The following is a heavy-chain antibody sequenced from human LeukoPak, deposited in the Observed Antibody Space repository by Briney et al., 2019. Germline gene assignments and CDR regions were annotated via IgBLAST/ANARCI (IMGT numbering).Heavy chain of an antibody. V-gene: IGHV6-1*01. D-gene: IGHD5-12*01. Sequence: SQTLSLTCAISGDSVSSDIASWNSIRQSPSRGLEWLGRTYYRSKWYYNYAVSVKSRITINPDTSQIQLSLQLNSVTPDDTAVYHCARDRGHSGYDINHYDYWGQGSLVTVSS. J-gene: IGHJ4*02. CDR2: TYYRSKWYY. CDR3: ARDRGHSGYDINHYDY. CDR1: GDSVSSDIAS.